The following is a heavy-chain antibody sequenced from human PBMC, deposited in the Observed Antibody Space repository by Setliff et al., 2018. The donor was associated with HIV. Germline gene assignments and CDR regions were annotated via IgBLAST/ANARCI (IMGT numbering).Heavy chain of an antibody. CDR1: GGSVSRGTYY. CDR3: SRGSLQLWGVFDY. D-gene: IGHD2-21*01. Sequence: PSETLSLTCTVSGGSVSRGTYYWSWVRQSPGKGLEWIGYSYYTGSTNYNPSLKSRVTISVDTSKNQFSLKLTSVTAADTAIYYCSRGSLQLWGVFDYWGQGTLVTVSS. J-gene: IGHJ4*02. CDR2: SYYTGST. V-gene: IGHV4-61*01.